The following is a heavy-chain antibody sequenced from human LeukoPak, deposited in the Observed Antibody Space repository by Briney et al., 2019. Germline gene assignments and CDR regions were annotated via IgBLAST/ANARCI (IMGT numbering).Heavy chain of an antibody. CDR3: AKDRGTSAYYPIDY. Sequence: GASLRLSCAASGFTFSNYAMTWVRQAPGKGLEWVSAITDSGSSTYYADSVKGRFTISRDNSKNTLYLQMNSLSAEDTALYYCAKDRGTSAYYPIDYWGQGTLVTVSS. V-gene: IGHV3-23*01. CDR1: GFTFSNYA. D-gene: IGHD3-22*01. J-gene: IGHJ4*02. CDR2: ITDSGSST.